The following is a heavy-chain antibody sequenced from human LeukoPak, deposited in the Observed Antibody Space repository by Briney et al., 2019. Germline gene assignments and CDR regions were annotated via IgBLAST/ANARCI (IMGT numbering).Heavy chain of an antibody. V-gene: IGHV4-59*08. CDR2: IYYSGST. D-gene: IGHD3-10*02. J-gene: IGHJ6*02. CDR1: GGSISSYY. Sequence: SETLSLTGTVSGGSISSYYWSWIRQPPGKGLEWIGYIYYSGSTNYNPSLKSRVTISVDTSKNQFSLKLSSVTAADTAVYYCARHVLIYGMDVWGQGTTVTVSS. CDR3: ARHVLIYGMDV.